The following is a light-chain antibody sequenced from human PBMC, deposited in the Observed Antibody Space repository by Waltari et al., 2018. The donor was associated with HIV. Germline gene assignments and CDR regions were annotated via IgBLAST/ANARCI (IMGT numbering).Light chain of an antibody. CDR2: AAS. V-gene: IGKV1-8*01. J-gene: IGKJ1*01. CDR1: QDITSY. Sequence: AIRMTQSPSSFSASTGDRVTITCRASQDITSYLAWYQQEPGRAPKLLIYAASTLQSGVPSRFSGSGSWTDFTLTINCLQSEDFATYYCEQYYNSPRTFGQGTKVEIK. CDR3: EQYYNSPRT.